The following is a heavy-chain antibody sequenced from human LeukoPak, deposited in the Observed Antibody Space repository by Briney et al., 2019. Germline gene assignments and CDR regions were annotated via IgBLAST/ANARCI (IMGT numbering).Heavy chain of an antibody. CDR1: GFTFSNAW. V-gene: IGHV3-15*01. Sequence: PGGSLRLSCAASGFTFSNAWMTWVRQAPGKGLEWVGRIKSKSTGGTTDYAAPVKGRFTISRDDSRDTLYLQVNSLKTEDTAVYYCATEAWFGKFYFGNWGQGTLVSLSS. CDR2: IKSKSTGGTT. CDR3: ATEAWFGKFYFGN. D-gene: IGHD3-10*01. J-gene: IGHJ4*02.